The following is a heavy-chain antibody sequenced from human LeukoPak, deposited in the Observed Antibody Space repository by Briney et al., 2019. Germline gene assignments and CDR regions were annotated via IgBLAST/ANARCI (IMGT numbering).Heavy chain of an antibody. D-gene: IGHD2-2*01. V-gene: IGHV1-69*06. CDR3: ARWPYCSSTSCPSWFDP. J-gene: IGHJ5*02. CDR2: IIPIFGTA. CDR1: GGTFSSYA. Sequence: SVKVSCKASGGTFSSYAISWVRQAPGQGLEWMGRIIPIFGTANYAQKFQGRVTITADKSTSTAYMELSSLRSEDTAVYYCARWPYCSSTSCPSWFDPWGQGTLVTVSS.